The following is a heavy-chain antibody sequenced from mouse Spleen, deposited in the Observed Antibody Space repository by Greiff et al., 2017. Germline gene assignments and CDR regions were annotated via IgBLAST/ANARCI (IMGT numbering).Heavy chain of an antibody. D-gene: IGHD1-1*02. J-gene: IGHJ4*01. V-gene: IGHV1-7*01. CDR3: ARGGYGYDAMDY. CDR1: GYTFTSYW. CDR2: INPSSGYT. Sequence: QVQLQQPGAELVKPGASVKLSCKASGYTFTSYWMQWVKQRPGQGLEWIGYINPSSGYTKYNQKFKDKATLTADKSSSTAYMQLSSLTSEDSAVYYCARGGYGYDAMDYWGQGTSVTVSS.